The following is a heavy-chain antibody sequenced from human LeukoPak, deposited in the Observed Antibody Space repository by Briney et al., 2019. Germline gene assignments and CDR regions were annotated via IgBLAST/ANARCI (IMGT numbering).Heavy chain of an antibody. CDR3: ARGGRIAAPNQPYYFDY. J-gene: IGHJ4*02. Sequence: ASVKVSCKASGYTFTGYYMHWVRQAPGQGLEWMGWMNPNSGNTGYAQKFQGRVTITRNTSISTAYMELSSLRSEDTAVYYCARGGRIAAPNQPYYFDYWGQGTLVTVSS. CDR2: MNPNSGNT. CDR1: GYTFTGYY. V-gene: IGHV1-8*03. D-gene: IGHD6-13*01.